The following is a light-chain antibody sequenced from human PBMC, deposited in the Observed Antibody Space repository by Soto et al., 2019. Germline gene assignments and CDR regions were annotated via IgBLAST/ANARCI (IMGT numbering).Light chain of an antibody. V-gene: IGKV1-5*03. CDR2: KAS. J-gene: IGKJ2*01. CDR3: QQYNSIRRT. Sequence: DIQMTQSPSTLSASVGDRVTITCRASQSISSWLAWYQQKPGKAPKLLIYKASSLESGVPSRFSGSGSGTEFTLTINSLQPDDFATYYCQQYNSIRRTFGQGTKLEIK. CDR1: QSISSW.